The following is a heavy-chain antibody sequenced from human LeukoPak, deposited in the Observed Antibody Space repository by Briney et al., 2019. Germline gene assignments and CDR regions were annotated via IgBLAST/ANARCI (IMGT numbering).Heavy chain of an antibody. CDR2: IRSDGSNK. D-gene: IGHD6-19*01. V-gene: IGHV3-30*02. CDR1: GFSFSSYG. J-gene: IGHJ4*02. CDR3: ARILDSAWGELGY. Sequence: PGGSLRLSCAGSGFSFSSYGMHWVRQAPGKGLEWMAFIRSDGSNKYYADSVKGLFTISRDNSKNTLYLQMNSLRAEDTAVYYCARILDSAWGELGYWGQGTLVTVSS.